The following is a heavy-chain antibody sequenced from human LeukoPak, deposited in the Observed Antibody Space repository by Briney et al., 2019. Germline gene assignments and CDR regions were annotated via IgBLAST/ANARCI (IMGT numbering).Heavy chain of an antibody. CDR3: ARDGGSSWYPEYFQH. D-gene: IGHD6-13*01. V-gene: IGHV3-9*01. CDR1: GFTFDDYA. J-gene: IGHJ1*01. Sequence: TGGSLRLSCAASGFTFDDYAMHWVRQAPGKGLEWVSGISWNSGNMDYADSVKGRFTISRDNAKNSLYLQMNSLRAEDTAVYYCARDGGSSWYPEYFQHWGQGTLVTVSS. CDR2: ISWNSGNM.